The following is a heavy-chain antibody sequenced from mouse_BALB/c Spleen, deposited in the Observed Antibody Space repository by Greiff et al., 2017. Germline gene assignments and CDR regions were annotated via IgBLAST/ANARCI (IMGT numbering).Heavy chain of an antibody. Sequence: QVQLQQSGPELVKPGASVKISCKASGYAFSSSWMNWVKQRPGQGLEWIGRIYPGDGDTNYNGKFKGKATLTADKSSSTAYMQLSSLTSVDSAVYFCARGEDYPYYAMDYWGQGTSVTVSS. CDR3: ARGEDYPYYAMDY. CDR2: IYPGDGDT. D-gene: IGHD2-4*01. J-gene: IGHJ4*01. V-gene: IGHV1-82*01. CDR1: GYAFSSSW.